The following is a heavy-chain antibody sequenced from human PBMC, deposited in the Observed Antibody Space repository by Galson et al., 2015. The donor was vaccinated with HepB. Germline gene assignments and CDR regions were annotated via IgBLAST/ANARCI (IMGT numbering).Heavy chain of an antibody. J-gene: IGHJ6*02. CDR1: GFTFKNYW. CDR2: IKQDGGQK. CDR3: ARELYNGSFWSSHYYGMDV. D-gene: IGHD1-14*01. V-gene: IGHV3-7*03. Sequence: SLRLSCAVSGFTFKNYWMSWVRQAPGKGLEWVANIKQDGGQKNYVDSVKGRFTISRDNAKNSLYLQVKSLKAEDTAVYYCARELYNGSFWSSHYYGMDVWGQGTAVTVS.